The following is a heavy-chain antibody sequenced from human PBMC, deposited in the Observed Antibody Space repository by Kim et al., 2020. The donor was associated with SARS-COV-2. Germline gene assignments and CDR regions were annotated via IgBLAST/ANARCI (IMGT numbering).Heavy chain of an antibody. Sequence: SETLSLTCTVSGGSISSYYWSWIRQPPGKGLEWIGYIYYSGSTNYNPSLKSRVTISVDTSKNQFSLKLSSVTAADTAVYYCARRSYYYDSSGYHRSYWYFDLWGRGTLVTVSS. CDR3: ARRSYYYDSSGYHRSYWYFDL. CDR2: IYYSGST. D-gene: IGHD3-22*01. J-gene: IGHJ2*01. V-gene: IGHV4-59*08. CDR1: GGSISSYY.